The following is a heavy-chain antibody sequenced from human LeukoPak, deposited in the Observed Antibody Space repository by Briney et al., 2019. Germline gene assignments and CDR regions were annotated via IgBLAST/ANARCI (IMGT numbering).Heavy chain of an antibody. CDR3: AADLGDSYYDFWSGPPPMDV. D-gene: IGHD3-3*01. V-gene: IGHV1-58*02. CDR2: IVVGSGNT. Sequence: SVKVSCKASGFTFTSSAMQWVRQARGQRLEWIGWIVVGSGNTNYAQKFQERVTITRDMSTSTAYMELSSLRSEDTAVYYCAADLGDSYYDFWSGPPPMDVWGKGTTVTVSS. J-gene: IGHJ6*03. CDR1: GFTFTSSA.